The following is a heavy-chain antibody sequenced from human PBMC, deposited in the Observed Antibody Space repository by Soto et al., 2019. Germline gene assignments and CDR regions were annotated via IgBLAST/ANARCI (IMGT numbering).Heavy chain of an antibody. CDR1: GGSFSGYY. V-gene: IGHV4-34*01. CDR2: INHSGST. D-gene: IGHD2-2*01. Sequence: QVQLQQWGAGLLKPSETLSLTCAVYGGSFSGYYWSWLRPPPREGLGWIGEINHSGSTNYNPSLKSRVTISVDTSKNQFSLKLSSVTAADTAVYYCARGKIVVVPAAIRWFDPWGQGTLVTVSS. CDR3: ARGKIVVVPAAIRWFDP. J-gene: IGHJ5*02.